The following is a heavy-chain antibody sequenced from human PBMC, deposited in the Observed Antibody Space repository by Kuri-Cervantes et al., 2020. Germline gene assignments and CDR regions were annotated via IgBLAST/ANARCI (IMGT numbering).Heavy chain of an antibody. J-gene: IGHJ4*02. D-gene: IGHD3-22*01. Sequence: GGSLRLSCAASGFTFDDYAMHWVRQAPGKGLEWVSGISWNSGSIGYADSVKGRFTISRDNAKNSLYLQMNSLRAEDTAVHYCARDRYYYDSSGYSEIYYFDYWGQGTLVTVSS. CDR1: GFTFDDYA. V-gene: IGHV3-9*01. CDR2: ISWNSGSI. CDR3: ARDRYYYDSSGYSEIYYFDY.